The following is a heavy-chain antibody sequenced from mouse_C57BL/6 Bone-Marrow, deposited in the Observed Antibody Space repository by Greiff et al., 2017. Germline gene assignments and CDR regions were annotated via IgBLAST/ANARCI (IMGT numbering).Heavy chain of an antibody. CDR1: GYTFTSYG. Sequence: QVQLQQSGAELARPGASVKLSCKASGYTFTSYGISWVKQRTGQGLEWIGEIYPRSGNTYYNEKFKGKVTLTADKSSSTAYMELRSLTSEDSAVYFCAREGGSYAMDYWGQGTSVTVSS. CDR2: IYPRSGNT. CDR3: AREGGSYAMDY. D-gene: IGHD1-1*01. J-gene: IGHJ4*01. V-gene: IGHV1-81*01.